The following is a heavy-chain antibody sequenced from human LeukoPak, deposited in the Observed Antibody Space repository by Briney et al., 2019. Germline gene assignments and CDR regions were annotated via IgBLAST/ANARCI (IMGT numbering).Heavy chain of an antibody. CDR1: GYSFTSYW. Sequence: PGESLKISCKGSGYSFTSYWIGWVRQMPGKGLEWMGIIYPGDSDTGYSPSFQGQVTISADKSISTAYLQWSSLKASDTAMYYCARHNNGKWELLDDAFDIWGQGTMVTVSS. CDR3: ARHNNGKWELLDDAFDI. J-gene: IGHJ3*02. V-gene: IGHV5-51*01. CDR2: IYPGDSDT. D-gene: IGHD1-26*01.